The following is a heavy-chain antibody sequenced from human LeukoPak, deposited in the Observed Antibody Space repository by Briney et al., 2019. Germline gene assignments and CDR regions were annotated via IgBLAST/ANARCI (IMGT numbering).Heavy chain of an antibody. CDR1: GFTVSGST. D-gene: IGHD6-19*01. J-gene: IGHJ4*02. CDR2: VRSKGYNYAT. Sequence: GGSLKLSCAASGFTVSGSTMHWVHQASGKGLEWLGRVRSKGYNYATAYGASVKDRFIISRDDSKSTAYLQMSSLKSEDTAVYYCATLGETSGWYPDHWGQGTLVTVSS. CDR3: ATLGETSGWYPDH. V-gene: IGHV3-73*01.